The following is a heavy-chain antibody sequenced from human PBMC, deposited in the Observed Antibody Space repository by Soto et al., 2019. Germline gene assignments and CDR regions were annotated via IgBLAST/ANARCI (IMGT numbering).Heavy chain of an antibody. CDR3: ARHFAYKGHRTFDI. V-gene: IGHV5-51*01. D-gene: IGHD1-20*01. CDR1: GYSFTNYW. CDR2: ISPGDSNT. J-gene: IGHJ3*02. Sequence: PWESLKISCKGSGYSFTNYWFAWMRQMPGKGLGWVGIISPGDSNTRYSPSFQGQVTILADNSINNAYPQKLSPKTADAAVYYYARHFAYKGHRTFDIWGQGSMVTVSS.